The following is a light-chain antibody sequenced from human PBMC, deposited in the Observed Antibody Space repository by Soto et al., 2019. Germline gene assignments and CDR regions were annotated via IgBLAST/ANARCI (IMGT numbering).Light chain of an antibody. CDR2: SAS. V-gene: IGKV3-15*01. CDR1: QSISDT. CDR3: QQYNNWPWT. Sequence: EIVMTQSPATLSVSPGGRATLSCRASQSISDTLAWYQQKPGQVPRLLIYSASRRATGFPARFSGSGSGTDFALTISSLQSEDFEVYYCQQYNNWPWTFGQGTKVEIK. J-gene: IGKJ1*01.